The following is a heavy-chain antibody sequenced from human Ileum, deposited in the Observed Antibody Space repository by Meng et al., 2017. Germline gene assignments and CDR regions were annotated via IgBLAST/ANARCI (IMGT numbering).Heavy chain of an antibody. CDR1: GGTFSSYA. Sequence: GRGVQYGAEVKKPGSPVKVSCKASGGTFSSYAISWVRQAPGQGFEWMGGIIPIFGTANYAQKFQGRVTITADKSTSTAYMELSSLRSEDTAVYYCARVELTDTAMGRGWFDPWGQGTLVTVSS. V-gene: IGHV1-69*06. J-gene: IGHJ5*02. CDR3: ARVELTDTAMGRGWFDP. D-gene: IGHD5-18*01. CDR2: IIPIFGTA.